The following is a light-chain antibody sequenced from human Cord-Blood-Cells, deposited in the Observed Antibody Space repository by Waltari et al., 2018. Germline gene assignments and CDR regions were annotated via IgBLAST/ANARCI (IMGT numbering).Light chain of an antibody. V-gene: IGLV7-43*01. CDR1: TGAVTSGYY. CDR3: LLYYGGAWV. J-gene: IGLJ3*02. Sequence: QTVVTQEPSLTVSPGGTVTLTCASSTGAVTSGYYPNWFQQKPRKAPRALIYSTSNKHPWTPARFAGLLLGGKAALTMSGVQPEDEAEYYCLLYYGGAWVFGGGTKLTVL. CDR2: STS.